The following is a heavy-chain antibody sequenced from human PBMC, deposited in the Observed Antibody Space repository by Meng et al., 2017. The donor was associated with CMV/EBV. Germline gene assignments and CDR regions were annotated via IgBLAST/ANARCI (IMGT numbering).Heavy chain of an antibody. CDR2: ISSSSSYI. Sequence: GGSLRLSCADSGFTFSSYSMNWVRQAPGKGLEWVSSISSSSSYIYYADSVKGRFTISRDNAKNSLYLQMNSLRAEDTAVYYCARDPHPYDFWSGYYNPFYYYGMDVWGQGTTVTVSS. CDR3: ARDPHPYDFWSGYYNPFYYYGMDV. V-gene: IGHV3-21*01. J-gene: IGHJ6*02. CDR1: GFTFSSYS. D-gene: IGHD3-3*01.